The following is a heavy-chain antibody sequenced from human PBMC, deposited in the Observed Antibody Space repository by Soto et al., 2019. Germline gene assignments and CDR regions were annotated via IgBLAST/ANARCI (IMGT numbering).Heavy chain of an antibody. Sequence: GGSLRLSCAASGFTFSNYWMSWVRQAPGKGLEWVANIKQDGSEKYYVDSVKGRFTISRDNAKNSLYLQMNSLGGKDTAVYYCARGSSWNTYFDYWGQGTLVTVSS. CDR2: IKQDGSEK. J-gene: IGHJ4*02. CDR1: GFTFSNYW. D-gene: IGHD1-20*01. CDR3: ARGSSWNTYFDY. V-gene: IGHV3-7*05.